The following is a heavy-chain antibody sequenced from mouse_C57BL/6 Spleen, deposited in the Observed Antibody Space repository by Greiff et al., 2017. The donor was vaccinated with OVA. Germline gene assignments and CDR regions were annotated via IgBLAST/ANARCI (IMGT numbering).Heavy chain of an antibody. J-gene: IGHJ3*01. CDR3: ARRSSEVYYDYDDGTFAY. CDR2: IWTGGGT. D-gene: IGHD2-4*01. V-gene: IGHV2-9-1*01. CDR1: GFSLTSYA. Sequence: VKLMESGPGLVAPSQSLSITCTVSGFSLTSYAISWVRQPPGKGLEWLGVIWTGGGTNYNSALKSRLSISKDNSKSQVFLKMNSLQTDDTARYYCARRSSEVYYDYDDGTFAYWGQGTLVTVSA.